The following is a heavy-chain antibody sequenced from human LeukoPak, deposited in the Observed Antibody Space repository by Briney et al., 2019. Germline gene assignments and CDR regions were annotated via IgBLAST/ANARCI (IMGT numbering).Heavy chain of an antibody. CDR1: GGSIGGYY. Sequence: PSETLSLTCAVSGGSIGGYYWSWIRQPPGKGLEWMGFIYYTWSTKYNPSLESRATMSVDTSKNQFSVNLISLTAADTAVYFCARHLVSKNYFEYWGQGILVSVSS. CDR2: IYYTWST. J-gene: IGHJ4*02. V-gene: IGHV4-59*08. CDR3: ARHLVSKNYFEY. D-gene: IGHD2-8*01.